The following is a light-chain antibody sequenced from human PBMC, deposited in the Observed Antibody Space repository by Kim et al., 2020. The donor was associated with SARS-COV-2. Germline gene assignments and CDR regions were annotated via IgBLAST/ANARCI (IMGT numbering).Light chain of an antibody. CDR1: KLGDKY. Sequence: VSPEQQASITCSGDKLGDKYVCWYQQKPGQSPVLVMYQDNKRPSGIPERFSGSNSGNTATLTISGTQAMDEADYYCQAWDRTTMVFGGGTQLTVL. V-gene: IGLV3-1*01. J-gene: IGLJ2*01. CDR3: QAWDRTTMV. CDR2: QDN.